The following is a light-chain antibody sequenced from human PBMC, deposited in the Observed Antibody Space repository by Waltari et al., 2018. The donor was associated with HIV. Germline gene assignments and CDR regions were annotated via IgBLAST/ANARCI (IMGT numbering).Light chain of an antibody. CDR1: AWPKKY. V-gene: IGLV3-10*01. J-gene: IGLJ2*01. Sequence: SYELTQRPPVSVSLGQTARIPRSGDAWPKKYPYWHQQKSPQAPVLVIYEDNKRPSGIPERFSCSSSGTMATLTISGAQVEDEADYYCYSTDSSGNHRGVFGGGTKLTVL. CDR2: EDN. CDR3: YSTDSSGNHRGV.